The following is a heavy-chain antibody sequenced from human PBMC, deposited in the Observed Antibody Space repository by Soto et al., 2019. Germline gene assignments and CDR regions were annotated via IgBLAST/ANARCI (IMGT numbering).Heavy chain of an antibody. J-gene: IGHJ6*02. V-gene: IGHV3-23*01. CDR1: RLNVNNYG. D-gene: IGHD3-10*01. CDR3: VKQRGSGKTYYYNMDV. CDR2: INYNSRAT. Sequence: GGSLRLSCTASRLNVNNYGVTWVRQAPGKGLEWVAVINYNSRATFHAQSVKGRFTISRDNSRNTVFLQMDSLRAEDTAVYYCVKQRGSGKTYYYNMDVWGLGTTVTVSS.